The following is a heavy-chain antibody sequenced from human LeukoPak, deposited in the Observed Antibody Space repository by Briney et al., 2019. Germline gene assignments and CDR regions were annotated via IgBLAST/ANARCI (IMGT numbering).Heavy chain of an antibody. CDR2: ISFSVNTK. Sequence: PGGSLRLSCAASGFTFSDYSMNWVRQAPGKGLEWVSYISFSVNTKYYGDSVKGRFTISRDNAKNSLYLQMNSLRAEDTALYYCAKGDGSGSYYTNWFDPWGQGTLVTVSS. CDR3: AKGDGSGSYYTNWFDP. V-gene: IGHV3-48*04. D-gene: IGHD3-10*01. CDR1: GFTFSDYS. J-gene: IGHJ5*02.